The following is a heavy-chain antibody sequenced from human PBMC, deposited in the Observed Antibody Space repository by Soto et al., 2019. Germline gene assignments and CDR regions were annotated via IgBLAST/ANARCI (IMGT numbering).Heavy chain of an antibody. CDR1: GGSISSGGYS. V-gene: IGHV4-30-2*01. CDR2: IYHSGST. J-gene: IGHJ5*02. D-gene: IGHD3-22*01. CDR3: ARGTYYYDSSGSRWFDP. Sequence: QLQLQESGSGLVKPSQTLSLTYAVSGGSISSGGYSWSWIRQPPGKGLEWIGYIYHSGSTYYNLSLKSRVTISVDRSKNQFSLKLSSVTAADTAVYYCARGTYYYDSSGSRWFDPWGQGTLVTVSS.